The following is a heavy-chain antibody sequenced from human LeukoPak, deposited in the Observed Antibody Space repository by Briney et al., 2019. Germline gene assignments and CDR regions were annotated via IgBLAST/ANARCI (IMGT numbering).Heavy chain of an antibody. Sequence: GGSLRLSCAPTGVTFSSYCMNLVRQAPGKGLEWVANINQDGSEKYYVDSVKGRFTISRDNAENSLYLQMNSLRVEDTAVYYCARAYFYHSRLVTYWGQGTLVTVSS. CDR1: GVTFSSYC. J-gene: IGHJ4*02. D-gene: IGHD3-22*01. CDR2: INQDGSEK. V-gene: IGHV3-7*01. CDR3: ARAYFYHSRLVTY.